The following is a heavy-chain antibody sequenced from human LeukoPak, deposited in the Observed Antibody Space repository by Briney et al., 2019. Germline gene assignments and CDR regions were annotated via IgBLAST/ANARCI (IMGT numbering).Heavy chain of an antibody. J-gene: IGHJ2*01. CDR1: GGSISSGGYY. CDR2: IYYSGST. CDR3: ARDRAVASLVGGDFDL. D-gene: IGHD6-19*01. V-gene: IGHV4-30-4*08. Sequence: SQTLSLTCTVSGGSISSGGYYWSWIRQHPGKGLEWIGYIYYSGSTYYNPSLKGRVTISVDTSKNQFSLKLSSVTAADTAVYYCARDRAVASLVGGDFDLWGRGTLVTVSS.